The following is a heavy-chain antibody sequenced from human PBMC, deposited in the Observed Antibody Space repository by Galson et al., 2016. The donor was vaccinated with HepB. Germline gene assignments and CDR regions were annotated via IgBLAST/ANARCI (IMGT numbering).Heavy chain of an antibody. V-gene: IGHV1-69*01. CDR2: IIPISGTT. CDR3: ARSHYDFWTGFYTHDYYYYGLDV. CDR1: GVTFSNYA. J-gene: IGHJ6*02. Sequence: ASGVTFSNYAISWVRQAPGQGLEWVGGIIPISGTTNYAQKFQDKVTITADESTSTVYMELISLRPEDTAVYYCARSHYDFWTGFYTHDYYYYGLDVWGQGTTVTVSS. D-gene: IGHD3-3*01.